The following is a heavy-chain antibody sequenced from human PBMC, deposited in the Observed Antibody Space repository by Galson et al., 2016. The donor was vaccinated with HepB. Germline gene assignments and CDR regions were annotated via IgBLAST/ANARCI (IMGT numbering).Heavy chain of an antibody. J-gene: IGHJ1*01. CDR3: ARYGDEAGWNFQH. Sequence: SLRLSCAASGFTFSRFWMNWVRQAPGKGLEWVASIKEDGSKTSYVDSVMGRFTISRDNVENSLYLQMNSLRAEDTAVYYCARYGDEAGWNFQHWGQGTLVTVSS. CDR1: GFTFSRFW. D-gene: IGHD6-19*01. V-gene: IGHV3-7*03. CDR2: IKEDGSKT.